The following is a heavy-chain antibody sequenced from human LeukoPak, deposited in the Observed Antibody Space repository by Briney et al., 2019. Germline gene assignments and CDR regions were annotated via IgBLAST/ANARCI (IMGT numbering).Heavy chain of an antibody. Sequence: PGGSLRLSCAASGFTFSSYGMHWVRQAPGKGLEWVAVISYDGSNKYYADSVKGRFTNSRDNSKNTLYLQMNSLRAEDTAVYYCARDQGDGYNYLLHYWGQGTLVTVSS. CDR2: ISYDGSNK. V-gene: IGHV3-30*03. CDR1: GFTFSSYG. CDR3: ARDQGDGYNYLLHY. D-gene: IGHD5-24*01. J-gene: IGHJ4*02.